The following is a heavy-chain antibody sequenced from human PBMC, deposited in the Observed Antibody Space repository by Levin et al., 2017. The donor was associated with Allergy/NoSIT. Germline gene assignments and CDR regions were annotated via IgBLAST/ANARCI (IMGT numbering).Heavy chain of an antibody. V-gene: IGHV4-61*01. J-gene: IGHJ3*02. CDR2: IYYSGST. CDR3: ARETSSGWPQNAFDI. D-gene: IGHD6-19*01. CDR1: GGSVSSGSYY. Sequence: SETLSLTCTVSGGSVSSGSYYWSWIRQPPGKGLEWIGYIYYSGSTNYNPSLKSRVTISVDTSKNQFSLKLSSVTAADTAVYYCARETSSGWPQNAFDIWGQGTMVTVSS.